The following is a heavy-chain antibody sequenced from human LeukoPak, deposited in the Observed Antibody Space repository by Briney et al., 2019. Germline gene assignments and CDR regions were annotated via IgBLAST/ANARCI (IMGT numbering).Heavy chain of an antibody. CDR3: ANKERVVAGYYFDY. D-gene: IGHD6-19*01. CDR2: ISYDGSNK. Sequence: GRSLRLSCAASGFTFSSYAMHWVRQAPGEGLEWVAVISYDGSNKYYADSVKGRFTISRDNSKNTLYLQMNSLRAEDTAVYYCANKERVVAGYYFDYWGQGTLVTVSS. J-gene: IGHJ4*02. CDR1: GFTFSSYA. V-gene: IGHV3-30-3*01.